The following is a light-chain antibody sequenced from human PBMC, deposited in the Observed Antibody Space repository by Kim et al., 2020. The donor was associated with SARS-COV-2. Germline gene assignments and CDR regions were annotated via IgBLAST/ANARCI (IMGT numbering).Light chain of an antibody. Sequence: AFGQTVRSTCQGDSLRSYYASWYQQKPGQAPVLVIYGKNNRPSGIPDRFSGSSSGNTASLTITGAQAEDEADYYCNSRDSSGNHVVFGGGTKLTVL. CDR1: SLRSYY. CDR3: NSRDSSGNHVV. CDR2: GKN. V-gene: IGLV3-19*01. J-gene: IGLJ2*01.